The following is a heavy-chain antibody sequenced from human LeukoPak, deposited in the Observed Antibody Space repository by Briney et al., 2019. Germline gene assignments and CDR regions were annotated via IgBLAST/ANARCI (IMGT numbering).Heavy chain of an antibody. CDR3: ARHPIAAGGAYNWFDP. CDR1: GYTLTELS. Sequence: KVSCKVSGYTLTELSMHWVRQMPGKGLEWMGIIYPRDSNTIYSPSFQGQVTISVDTSINTAYLQWISLKASDTAMYYCARHPIAAGGAYNWFDPWGQGTLVTVSS. D-gene: IGHD6-13*01. CDR2: IYPRDSNT. J-gene: IGHJ5*02. V-gene: IGHV5-51*01.